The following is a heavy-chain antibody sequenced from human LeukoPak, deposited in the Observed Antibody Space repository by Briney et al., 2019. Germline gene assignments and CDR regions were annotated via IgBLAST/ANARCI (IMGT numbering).Heavy chain of an antibody. CDR2: IYHSGST. V-gene: IGHV4-30-2*01. Sequence: SETLSLTCAVSGGSISSGGYSWSWIRQPPGKGLEWIGYIYHSGSTYYNPSLKSRVTISVDRSKNQFSLKLSSVTAADTAVYYCARHTSSYCSGGSCGGWFDLWGQGTLVTVSS. CDR3: ARHTSSYCSGGSCGGWFDL. J-gene: IGHJ5*02. CDR1: GGSISSGGYS. D-gene: IGHD2-15*01.